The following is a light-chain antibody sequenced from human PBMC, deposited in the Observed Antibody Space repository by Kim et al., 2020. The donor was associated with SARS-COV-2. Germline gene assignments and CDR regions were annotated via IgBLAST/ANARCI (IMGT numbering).Light chain of an antibody. J-gene: IGLJ1*01. CDR1: RANIGTNS. CDR2: RNS. CDR3: AAWDDSLNGYV. Sequence: GPRVTIFCSGSRANIGTNSVNWYQHLPGTAPKLLIYRNSQRPSGVPDRFSGSKSDSSASLAISGLQSEDEADYYCAAWDDSLNGYVFATGTKVTVL. V-gene: IGLV1-44*01.